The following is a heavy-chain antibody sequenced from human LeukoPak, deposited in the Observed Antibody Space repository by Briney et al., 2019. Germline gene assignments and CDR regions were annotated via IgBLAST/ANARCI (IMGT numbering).Heavy chain of an antibody. V-gene: IGHV3-48*04. CDR2: ISSSGSTI. J-gene: IGHJ4*02. Sequence: PGGSLRLSCAASGFTFSSYSMNWVRQAPGKGLEWVSYISSSGSTIYYADSVKGRFTISRDNAKNSLYLQMSSLRAEDTAVYYCAREYGYSSSWYFPLDYWGQGTLVTVSS. CDR3: AREYGYSSSWYFPLDY. D-gene: IGHD6-13*01. CDR1: GFTFSSYS.